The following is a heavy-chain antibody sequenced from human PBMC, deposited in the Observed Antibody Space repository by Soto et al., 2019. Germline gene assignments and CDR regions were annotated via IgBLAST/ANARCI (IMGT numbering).Heavy chain of an antibody. Sequence: QLQLQESGSGLVKPSQTLSLTCAVSGGSISSGGYSWSWIRQPPGKGLEWIGYIYHSGSTYYNPSLKSRVTISVDRSKNQFSLKLSSVTAAATAVYYCARAGGLGAVAVDYWGQGTLVTVSS. J-gene: IGHJ4*02. D-gene: IGHD6-19*01. CDR1: GGSISSGGYS. CDR3: ARAGGLGAVAVDY. V-gene: IGHV4-30-2*01. CDR2: IYHSGST.